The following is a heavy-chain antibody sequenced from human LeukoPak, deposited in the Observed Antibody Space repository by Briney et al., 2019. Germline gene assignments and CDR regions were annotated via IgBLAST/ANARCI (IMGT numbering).Heavy chain of an antibody. Sequence: GRSLRLSCAASGFTFSSYAMHWVRQAPGKGLEWVAVISYDGSNKYYADSVKGRFTISRDNSKNTLYLRMNSLRAEDTAVYYCARAYDFWSGYYEMDVWAKGPRSPSPQ. CDR2: ISYDGSNK. J-gene: IGHJ6*04. V-gene: IGHV3-30*01. CDR1: GFTFSSYA. CDR3: ARAYDFWSGYYEMDV. D-gene: IGHD3-3*01.